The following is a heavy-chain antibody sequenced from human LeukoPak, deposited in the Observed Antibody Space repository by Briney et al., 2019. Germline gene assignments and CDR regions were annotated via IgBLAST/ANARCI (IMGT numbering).Heavy chain of an antibody. D-gene: IGHD1-1*01. J-gene: IGHJ5*02. CDR2: ISAYNGNI. CDR1: GYTFTSFG. V-gene: IGHV1-18*01. CDR3: VKNPGMTDLMWFDP. Sequence: GASVKVSCKASGYTFTSFGISWVRQAPGQGLEWMGWISAYNGNINYAQKLQGRVTMTTDISTSTAYMEVRSLRSEDTAVYYCVKNPGMTDLMWFDPWGQGTLVTVSS.